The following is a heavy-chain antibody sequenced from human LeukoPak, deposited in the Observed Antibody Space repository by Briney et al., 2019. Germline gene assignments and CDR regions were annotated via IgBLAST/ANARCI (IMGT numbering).Heavy chain of an antibody. CDR3: TTVTHFYL. V-gene: IGHV3-15*05. J-gene: IGHJ4*02. CDR2: IQHGGTT. D-gene: IGHD2/OR15-2a*01. CDR1: GFSFGGAW. Sequence: GGSLRLSCATSGFSFGGAWLSWVRQAPGKGLEWIGRIQHGGTTHYAAPLSGRFTISRDDSKATLYLHMNNLKTEDTAIYYCTTVTHFYLGGQGILVTVPS.